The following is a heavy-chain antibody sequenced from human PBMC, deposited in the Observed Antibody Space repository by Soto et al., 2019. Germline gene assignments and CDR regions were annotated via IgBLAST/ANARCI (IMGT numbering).Heavy chain of an antibody. V-gene: IGHV4-59*01. Sequence: SSETLSLTCIVSGGSISSYYWSWIRQPPGKGLEWIGYFYYSGNTNYNPSLKSRVTISVDTSKNQFSLKLSSVTAADTAVYYCARGGYSSGWFWVCEYWGKGTMVSVSS. CDR2: FYYSGNT. CDR1: GGSISSYY. J-gene: IGHJ4*02. CDR3: ARGGYSSGWFWVCEY. D-gene: IGHD6-19*01.